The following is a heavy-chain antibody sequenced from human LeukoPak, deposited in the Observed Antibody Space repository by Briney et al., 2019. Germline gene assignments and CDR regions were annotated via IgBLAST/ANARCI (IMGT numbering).Heavy chain of an antibody. CDR1: GFTFSNHA. Sequence: GGSLRLSCAASGFTFSNHAMHWVREAPGKGLKWVAVISHDGSNTYYGDPVKGRFTISRDNSKNTLDLQMNSLRAGDTAVYYCARETVTNHDAFDIWGQGAMVTVSS. CDR2: ISHDGSNT. D-gene: IGHD4-11*01. J-gene: IGHJ3*02. V-gene: IGHV3-30-3*01. CDR3: ARETVTNHDAFDI.